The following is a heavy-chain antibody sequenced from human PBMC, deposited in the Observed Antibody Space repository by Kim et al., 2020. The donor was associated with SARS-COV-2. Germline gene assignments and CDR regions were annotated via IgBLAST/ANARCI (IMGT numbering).Heavy chain of an antibody. Sequence: GGSLRLSCAASGFTFSNAWMSWVRQAPGKGLEWVGRIKSKTDGGTTDYAAPVKGRFTISRDDSKNTLYLQMNSLKTEDTAVYYCTTEYCGGDCYSGRNYYYGMDVWGQGTTVTVPS. V-gene: IGHV3-15*01. J-gene: IGHJ6*02. D-gene: IGHD2-21*02. CDR3: TTEYCGGDCYSGRNYYYGMDV. CDR2: IKSKTDGGTT. CDR1: GFTFSNAW.